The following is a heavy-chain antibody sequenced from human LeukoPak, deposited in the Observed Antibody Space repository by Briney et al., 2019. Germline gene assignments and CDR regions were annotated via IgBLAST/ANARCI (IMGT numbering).Heavy chain of an antibody. CDR1: GFTFSTYA. Sequence: GGSLRLSCAASGFTFSTYAMNWVRQAPGKGLEWVSYISSSGSTIYYADSVKGRFTISRDNAKNSLYLQMNSLRAEDTAVYYCARSYSSSWPAFDYWGQGTLVTVSS. CDR2: ISSSGSTI. D-gene: IGHD6-13*01. J-gene: IGHJ4*02. CDR3: ARSYSSSWPAFDY. V-gene: IGHV3-48*03.